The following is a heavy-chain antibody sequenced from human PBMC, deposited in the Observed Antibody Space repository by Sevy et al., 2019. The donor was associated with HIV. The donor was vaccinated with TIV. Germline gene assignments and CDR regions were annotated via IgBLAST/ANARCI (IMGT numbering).Heavy chain of an antibody. V-gene: IGHV1-2*02. J-gene: IGHJ4*02. Sequence: ASVKVSCKASGYTFTGHYLHWVRQAPGRGLEWMGWIDPISAGKNYAQKFKGRVTMARDTSISTAYMELSRLRFDETAMYYCVRIRFQTGAFDSWGQGTLVTVSS. CDR2: IDPISAGK. D-gene: IGHD7-27*01. CDR3: VRIRFQTGAFDS. CDR1: GYTFTGHY.